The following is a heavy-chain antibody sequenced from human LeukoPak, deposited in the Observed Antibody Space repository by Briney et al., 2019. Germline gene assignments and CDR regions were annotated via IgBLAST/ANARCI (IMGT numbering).Heavy chain of an antibody. CDR1: GGSISSSSYY. CDR3: ARDGGDTIDGGGDTNWFDP. Sequence: KPSETLSLTCTVSGGSISSSSYYWGWIRQPPGKGLEWIGSIYYSGSTYYNPSLKSRVTISVDTSKNQFSLKLSSVTAADTAVYYCARDGGDTIDGGGDTNWFDPWGQGTLVTVSS. V-gene: IGHV4-39*07. CDR2: IYYSGST. D-gene: IGHD3-16*01. J-gene: IGHJ5*02.